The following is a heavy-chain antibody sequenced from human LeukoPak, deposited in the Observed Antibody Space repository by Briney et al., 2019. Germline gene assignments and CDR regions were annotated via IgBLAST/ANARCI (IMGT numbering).Heavy chain of an antibody. CDR2: ISFHGSDK. CDR1: GFTFSDYA. V-gene: IGHV3-30*15. J-gene: IGHJ4*02. Sequence: PGGSLRLSCAASGFTFSDYALHWVRQAPGKGLEWVAFISFHGSDKYYADSVKGRFTISRDGSKNTVFLQMSSLRAEDTAVYYCARGERHGDYALDSWGQGTLVTVSS. CDR3: ARGERHGDYALDS. D-gene: IGHD4-17*01.